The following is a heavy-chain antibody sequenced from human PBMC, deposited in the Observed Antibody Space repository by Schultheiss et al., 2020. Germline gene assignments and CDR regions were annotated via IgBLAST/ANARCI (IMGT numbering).Heavy chain of an antibody. V-gene: IGHV4-31*03. J-gene: IGHJ6*02. Sequence: SETLSLTCTVSGGSISSGGYYWSWIRQHPGKGLEWIGYIYYSGSTYYNPSLKSRVTISVDTSKNQFSLKLSSVTAADTAVYYCAESYPRDTYYYYGMDVWGQGTTVTVSS. D-gene: IGHD1-26*01. CDR2: IYYSGST. CDR3: AESYPRDTYYYYGMDV. CDR1: GGSISSGGYY.